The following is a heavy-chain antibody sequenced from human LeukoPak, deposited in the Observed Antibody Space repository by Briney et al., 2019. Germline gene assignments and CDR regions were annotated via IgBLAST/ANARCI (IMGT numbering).Heavy chain of an antibody. CDR2: INHSGST. Sequence: SETLSLTCAVYGGSFSGYYWSWIRQPPGKGLEWIGEINHSGSTNYNPSLKSRVTISVDTSKNQFSLKLSSVTAADTAVYYCARVHRRSIAAAGTLWFDPWGQGTLVTVSS. J-gene: IGHJ5*02. V-gene: IGHV4-34*01. CDR1: GGSFSGYY. CDR3: ARVHRRSIAAAGTLWFDP. D-gene: IGHD6-13*01.